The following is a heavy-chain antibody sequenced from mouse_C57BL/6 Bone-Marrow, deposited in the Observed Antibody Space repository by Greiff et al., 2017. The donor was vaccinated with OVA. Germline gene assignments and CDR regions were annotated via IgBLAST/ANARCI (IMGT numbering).Heavy chain of an antibody. CDR1: GYAFSSSW. CDR2: IYPGDGDT. CDR3: AESYHAVDY. J-gene: IGHJ2*01. V-gene: IGHV1-82*01. Sequence: VQGVESGPELVKPGASVKISCKASGYAFSSSWMNWVKQRPGKGLEWIGRIYPGDGDTNYNGKFKGKATLTADKSSSTAYMQLSSLASDDAAVYFCAESYHAVDYWGQGTTLTVTS.